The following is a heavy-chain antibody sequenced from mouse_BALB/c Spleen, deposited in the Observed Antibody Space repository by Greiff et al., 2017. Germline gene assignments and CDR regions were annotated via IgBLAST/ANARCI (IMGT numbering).Heavy chain of an antibody. J-gene: IGHJ4*01. CDR3: ASGYYGYAMDY. Sequence: EVQLQQSGAELVKPGASVKLSCTASGFNIKDTYMHWVKQRPEQGLEWIGRIDPANGNTKYDPKFQGKATITADTSSNTAYLQLSSLTSEDTAVYYCASGYYGYAMDYWGQGTSVTVSS. CDR1: GFNIKDTY. CDR2: IDPANGNT. V-gene: IGHV14-3*02. D-gene: IGHD2-3*01.